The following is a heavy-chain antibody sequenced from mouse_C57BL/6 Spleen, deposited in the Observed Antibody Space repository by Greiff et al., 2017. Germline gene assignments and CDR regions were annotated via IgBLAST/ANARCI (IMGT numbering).Heavy chain of an antibody. D-gene: IGHD1-1*01. Sequence: QVQLQQSGAELVMPGASVKLSCKASGYTFTSYWMHWVKQRPGQGLEWIGEIDPSDSYTNYNQKFKGKSTLTVDKSSSTAYIPLSSLTSEDSAVYYCARAANYNGRYWYFDVWGTGTTVTVSS. CDR2: IDPSDSYT. CDR3: ARAANYNGRYWYFDV. J-gene: IGHJ1*03. V-gene: IGHV1-69*01. CDR1: GYTFTSYW.